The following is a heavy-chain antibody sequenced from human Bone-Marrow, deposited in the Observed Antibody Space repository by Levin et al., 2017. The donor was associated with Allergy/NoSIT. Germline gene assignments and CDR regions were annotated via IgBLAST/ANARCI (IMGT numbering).Heavy chain of an antibody. V-gene: IGHV1-18*01. J-gene: IGHJ3*02. CDR3: AREMAETAADTFDI. D-gene: IGHD2-8*01. CDR1: GFTFTFYA. Sequence: ASVKVSCKASGFTFTFYAFTWVRQAPGQGLEWMGWISPYNGDTKYAQRFQDRVTMTTDTSTSTAYMELRRLRSEDTAMYFCAREMAETAADTFDIWGQGTMVTVSS. CDR2: ISPYNGDT.